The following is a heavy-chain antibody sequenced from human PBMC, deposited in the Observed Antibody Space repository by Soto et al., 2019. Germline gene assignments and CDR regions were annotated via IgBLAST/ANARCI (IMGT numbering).Heavy chain of an antibody. J-gene: IGHJ3*02. CDR3: GIISLDGAFDI. D-gene: IGHD1-1*01. Sequence: QVQLVQSGAEVKKPGASVKVSCKASGYTFTSYGISWVRQAPGQGLEWMGWISAYNGNTNYVQKLQGRVTMPTDTATSTAYMELRSLRSADTAVYFCGIISLDGAFDIWGQGTMVTVSS. CDR1: GYTFTSYG. V-gene: IGHV1-18*01. CDR2: ISAYNGNT.